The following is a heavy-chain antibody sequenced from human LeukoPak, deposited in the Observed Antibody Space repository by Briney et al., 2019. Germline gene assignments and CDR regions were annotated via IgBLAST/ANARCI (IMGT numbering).Heavy chain of an antibody. V-gene: IGHV3-23*01. CDR2: ITGSGGNT. J-gene: IGHJ4*02. CDR3: AKWGDFDVLTGYYVPDF. CDR1: GFTFSNYA. D-gene: IGHD3-9*01. Sequence: GGSLRLSCAASGFTFSNYAMSWVRQAPGKGLEWVSAITGSGGNTYYADSMKGRSTISRDNSKNTLYLQMNSLRAEDTAVYYCAKWGDFDVLTGYYVPDFWGQGTLVTVSS.